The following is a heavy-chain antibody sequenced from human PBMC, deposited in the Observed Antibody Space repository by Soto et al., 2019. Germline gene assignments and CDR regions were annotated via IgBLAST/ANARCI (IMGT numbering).Heavy chain of an antibody. J-gene: IGHJ5*02. CDR1: GYTFTSYG. D-gene: IGHD2-15*01. CDR2: ISAYNGNT. CDR3: ARAPRGLAALGWFDP. V-gene: IGHV1-18*04. Sequence: ASVKVSCKASGYTFTSYGISWVRQAPGQGLEWMGWISAYNGNTNYAQKLQGRVTMTTDTSTSTAYMELRSLRSDDTAVYYCARAPRGLAALGWFDPWGQGTLVTAPQ.